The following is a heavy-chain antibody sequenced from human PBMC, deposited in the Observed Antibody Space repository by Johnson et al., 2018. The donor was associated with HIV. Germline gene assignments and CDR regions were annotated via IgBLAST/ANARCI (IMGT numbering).Heavy chain of an antibody. V-gene: IGHV3-66*02. D-gene: IGHD5-18*01. CDR1: GFTFDDYA. J-gene: IGHJ3*02. CDR3: ARGVRNSYGYLLGTFDI. CDR2: IYSGGST. Sequence: MMLVESGGGLVQPGRSLRLSCAASGFTFDDYAMHWVRQAPGKGLEWVSVIYSGGSTYYADSVKGRFTISRDHSKNTLYLQMNSLRREDTAVYYCARGVRNSYGYLLGTFDIWGQGTMVTVSS.